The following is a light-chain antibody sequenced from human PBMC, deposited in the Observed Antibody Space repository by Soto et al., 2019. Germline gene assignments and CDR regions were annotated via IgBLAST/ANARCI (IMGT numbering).Light chain of an antibody. V-gene: IGLV6-57*01. CDR3: QSYDALIQV. CDR2: EDK. CDR1: SGNIASNF. J-gene: IGLJ3*02. Sequence: NFMLTKPHSVSESPGKTVTISCTRSSGNIASNFVQWFQQRPGSSPITVIYEDKQRPSRVTDRFSGSIDTSSNSASLTISGLQTDDEADYYCQSYDALIQVFGGRTKLTVL.